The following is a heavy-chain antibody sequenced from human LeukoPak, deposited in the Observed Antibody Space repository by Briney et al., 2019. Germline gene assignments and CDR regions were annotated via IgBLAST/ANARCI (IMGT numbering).Heavy chain of an antibody. V-gene: IGHV3-74*01. Sequence: PGGSLRLSCAASGFSFSSYWMHWVRQAPGKGLVWVSRITSDGSSTSYADSVKGRFTISRDNAKNSLYLQMNSLRAEDTALYYCAKANHYDILTGSTYFDYWGQGTLVTVSS. CDR2: ITSDGSST. CDR3: AKANHYDILTGSTYFDY. J-gene: IGHJ4*02. CDR1: GFSFSSYW. D-gene: IGHD3-9*01.